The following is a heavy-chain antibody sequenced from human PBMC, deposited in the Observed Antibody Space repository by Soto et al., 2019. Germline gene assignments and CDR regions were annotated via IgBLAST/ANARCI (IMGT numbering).Heavy chain of an antibody. V-gene: IGHV1-18*01. D-gene: IGHD1-20*01. CDR3: ARDRRTNWNDFGDYFDY. Sequence: VRLVQSGAEVKKPGASVKVSCKASGYTFTSYGISWVRQAPGQGLERMGWISAHNGNTNYAQKLHGRVTMTTDTSTSTAYMELRSLRSDDTAVYYCARDRRTNWNDFGDYFDYWGQGTLVTVSS. CDR2: ISAHNGNT. CDR1: GYTFTSYG. J-gene: IGHJ4*02.